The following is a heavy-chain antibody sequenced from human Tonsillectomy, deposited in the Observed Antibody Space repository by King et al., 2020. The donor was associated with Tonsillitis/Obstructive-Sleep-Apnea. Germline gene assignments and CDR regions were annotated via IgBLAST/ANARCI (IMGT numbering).Heavy chain of an antibody. CDR3: ARVKADCSSTSCLKY. CDR2: INHSGST. V-gene: IGHV4-34*01. CDR1: GGSFSGYY. Sequence: VQLQQWGAGLLKPSETLSLTCAVYGGSFSGYYWSWIRQPPGKGLEWIGEINHSGSTNYNPSLKSRVTISVDTSKNQFSLKLSSVTAADPAVYYCARVKADCSSTSCLKYWGQGTLVTVSS. D-gene: IGHD2-2*01. J-gene: IGHJ4*02.